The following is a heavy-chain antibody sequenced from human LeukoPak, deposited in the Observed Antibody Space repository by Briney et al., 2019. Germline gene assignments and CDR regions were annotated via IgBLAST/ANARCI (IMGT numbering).Heavy chain of an antibody. CDR1: GGSLSSSSYY. CDR2: IYYSGST. D-gene: IGHD3-22*01. J-gene: IGHJ1*01. CDR3: ARQFYESRSPHAKYFQQ. V-gene: IGHV4-39*01. Sequence: PSETLSLTCSVSGGSLSSSSYYWGWIRQARGRGLEWIGNIYYSGSTYYSPSLKSRVAISLDTSKNQFSLKLNSVTAADTAVYYCARQFYESRSPHAKYFQQWGQGTLVTVSS.